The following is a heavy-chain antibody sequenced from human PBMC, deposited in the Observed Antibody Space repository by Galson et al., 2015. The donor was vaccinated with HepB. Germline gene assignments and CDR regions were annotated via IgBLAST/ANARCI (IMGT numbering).Heavy chain of an antibody. CDR1: GYTFTGYY. J-gene: IGHJ6*03. CDR3: AREDSNSLYYYYYMDV. CDR2: INPNSGGT. D-gene: IGHD4-11*01. Sequence: SVKVSCKASGYTFTGYYMHWVRQAPGQGLEWMGRINPNSGGTNYAQKFQGRVTMTRDTSISTAYMELSRLRSDDTAVYYCAREDSNSLYYYYYMDVWGKGTTVTVSS. V-gene: IGHV1-2*06.